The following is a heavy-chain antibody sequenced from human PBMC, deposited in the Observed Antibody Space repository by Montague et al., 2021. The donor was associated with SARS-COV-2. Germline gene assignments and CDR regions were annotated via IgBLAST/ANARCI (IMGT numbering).Heavy chain of an antibody. D-gene: IGHD2-15*01. CDR3: ARDPRVVVAANLNNWFDL. CDR2: IYYSGST. V-gene: IGHV4-31*03. Sequence: TLSLTCTVSGGSISSGGYYWSWIRQHPGKGLEWIGYIYYSGSTYYNPSLKSRVTISLDTSKNQFSLKLSSVTAADTAVYYCARDPRVVVAANLNNWFDLWGQGTLVTVSS. J-gene: IGHJ5*01. CDR1: GGSISSGGYY.